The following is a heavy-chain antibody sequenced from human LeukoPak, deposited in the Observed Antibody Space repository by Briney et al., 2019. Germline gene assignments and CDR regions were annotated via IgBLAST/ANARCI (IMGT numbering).Heavy chain of an antibody. CDR1: GYRFTSYW. CDR2: IYPSDSDT. J-gene: IGHJ6*04. D-gene: IGHD1-7*01. CDR3: ARFANSSVDV. Sequence: GESLKISCKGSGYRFTSYWIGWVRQMPGKGMEWMGIIYPSDSDTRYSPSFQGQVSISADKSISAAYLQWSSLKASDTAMYYCARFANSSVDVWGKGTTVTVSS. V-gene: IGHV5-51*01.